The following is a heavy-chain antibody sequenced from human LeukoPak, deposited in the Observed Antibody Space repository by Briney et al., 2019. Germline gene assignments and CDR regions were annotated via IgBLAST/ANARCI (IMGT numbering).Heavy chain of an antibody. CDR2: ISSSGSTI. Sequence: PGGSLRLSCAASGFTFSDYYMSWIRQAPGRGLEWVSYISSSGSTIYYADSVKGRFTISRDNAKNSLYLQMNSLRAEDTAVYYCARAMTEYYYYYYMDVWGKGTTVTVSS. CDR1: GFTFSDYY. CDR3: ARAMTEYYYYYYMDV. V-gene: IGHV3-11*01. D-gene: IGHD6-6*01. J-gene: IGHJ6*03.